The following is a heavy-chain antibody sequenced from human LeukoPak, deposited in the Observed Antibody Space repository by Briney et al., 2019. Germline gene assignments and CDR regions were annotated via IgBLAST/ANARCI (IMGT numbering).Heavy chain of an antibody. Sequence: GASVKVSCKASGYTFTSYGISWVRQAPGQGLEWMGWISAYNGNTNYAQKLQGRVTMTTDTSTSTAYMELRSLRSDDTAVYYCARDAAGNDFWSGYLSYPYYYYMDVWGKGTTVTVSS. V-gene: IGHV1-18*01. CDR3: ARDAAGNDFWSGYLSYPYYYYMDV. D-gene: IGHD3-3*01. CDR2: ISAYNGNT. CDR1: GYTFTSYG. J-gene: IGHJ6*03.